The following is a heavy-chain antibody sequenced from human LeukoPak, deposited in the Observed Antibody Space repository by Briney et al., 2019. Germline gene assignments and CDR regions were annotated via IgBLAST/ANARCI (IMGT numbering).Heavy chain of an antibody. V-gene: IGHV4-59*01. Sequence: PSETLSLTCAVSGASIRSYYWSWIRQPPGKGLEWIGNVDRTGSTTYTPSLWNRVTISLATSMSQFSLKLISVTTADTSFYYCAREGGYGYSFGPYSDYWGQGALVTVSS. CDR3: AREGGYGYSFGPYSDY. CDR2: VDRTGST. D-gene: IGHD5-18*01. CDR1: GASIRSYY. J-gene: IGHJ4*02.